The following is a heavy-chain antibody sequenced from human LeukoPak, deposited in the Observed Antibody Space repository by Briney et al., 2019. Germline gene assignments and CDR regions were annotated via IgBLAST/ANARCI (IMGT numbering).Heavy chain of an antibody. V-gene: IGHV3-7*01. D-gene: IGHD3-10*01. Sequence: GGSLRLSCAASGFTVSSDYMSWVRQAPGKGLEWLANIKQDGSETNSADSVKGRFSISRDNAQNPLHLQMNSLRAEDTAVYFCARDCSASGSLDYWGQGALVTVSS. J-gene: IGHJ4*02. CDR3: ARDCSASGSLDY. CDR2: IKQDGSET. CDR1: GFTVSSDY.